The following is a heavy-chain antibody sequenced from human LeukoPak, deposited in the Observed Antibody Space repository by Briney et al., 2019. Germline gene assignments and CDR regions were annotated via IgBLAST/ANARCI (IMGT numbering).Heavy chain of an antibody. CDR3: ASDYGSGSGSDY. CDR2: IYYSGST. Sequence: SETLSLTCTVSGGSISSYYWSWIRQPPGKGLEWIGYIYYSGSTNYNPSLKSRVTISVDTSKNQFTLKLSSVTAADTAVYYCASDYGSGSGSDYWGQGTLVTVSS. D-gene: IGHD3-10*01. CDR1: GGSISSYY. V-gene: IGHV4-59*08. J-gene: IGHJ4*02.